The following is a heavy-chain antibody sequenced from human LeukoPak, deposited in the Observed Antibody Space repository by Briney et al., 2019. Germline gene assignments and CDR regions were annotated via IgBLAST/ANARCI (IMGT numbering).Heavy chain of an antibody. CDR1: GGSVTKYY. CDR2: IFHTGIT. J-gene: IGHJ5*01. Sequence: PSDTLSLTCTVSGGSVTKYYWHWIRQAPGKGLEWIGFIFHTGITNYNTSLKSRVTISVDTSTHKFCLKLTSVTAADTAVYFCERDLFPINWFESWGQGTLVTVSS. D-gene: IGHD2-2*02. V-gene: IGHV4-59*02. CDR3: ERDLFPINWFES.